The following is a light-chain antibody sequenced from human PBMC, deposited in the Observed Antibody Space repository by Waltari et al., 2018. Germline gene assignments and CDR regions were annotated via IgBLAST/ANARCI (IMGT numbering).Light chain of an antibody. V-gene: IGKV3-11*01. CDR2: DAS. Sequence: DIVLTQSPATLSLSPGERATLSCRASQSASSSYFAWYQQKPGQAPRLLIYDASNRATCIPARFSGSGSGTDFTLTISSLEPEDFAVYYCQQRSNWPPRYTFGQGTKLEIK. CDR1: QSASSSY. J-gene: IGKJ2*01. CDR3: QQRSNWPPRYT.